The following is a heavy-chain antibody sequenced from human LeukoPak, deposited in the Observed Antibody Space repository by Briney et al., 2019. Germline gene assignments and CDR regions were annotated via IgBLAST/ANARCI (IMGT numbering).Heavy chain of an antibody. J-gene: IGHJ4*02. CDR2: ITSGSSYI. D-gene: IGHD3-16*01. CDR1: GFTFSSYN. Sequence: GGSLRLSCAASGFTFSSYNMNWVRQAPGKGLEWVSSITSGSSYIYYADSVKGRFTISRDNSKNTLYLQINSLRAEDTAVYFCAKDRLGGPYFFHYWGQGTLVTVSS. V-gene: IGHV3-21*04. CDR3: AKDRLGGPYFFHY.